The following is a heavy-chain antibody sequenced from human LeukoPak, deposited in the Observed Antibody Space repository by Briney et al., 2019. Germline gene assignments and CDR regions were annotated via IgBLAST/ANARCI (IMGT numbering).Heavy chain of an antibody. CDR1: GYTFTSYY. Sequence: VSVKVSCKASGYTFTSYYMHWVRQAPGQGLEWMGIINPSGGSTSYAQEFQGRVTMTRDTSTSTVYMELSSLRSEDTAVYYCARGSPIAGAEYWGQGTLVTVSS. J-gene: IGHJ4*02. D-gene: IGHD6-19*01. CDR3: ARGSPIAGAEY. CDR2: INPSGGST. V-gene: IGHV1-46*01.